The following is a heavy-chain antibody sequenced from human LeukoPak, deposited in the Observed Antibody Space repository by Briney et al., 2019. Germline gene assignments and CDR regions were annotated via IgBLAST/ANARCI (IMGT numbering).Heavy chain of an antibody. D-gene: IGHD6-13*01. CDR2: INPNSGGT. CDR1: GYTFTGYY. J-gene: IGHJ5*02. Sequence: ASVKVSCKASGYTFTGYYMHWVRQAPGQGLEWMGWINPNSGGTNYAQKFQGRVTMTRDTSISTAYMELSRLRSDDTAVYCCARDPSSSWYLFGFWFDPWGQGTLVTVSS. V-gene: IGHV1-2*02. CDR3: ARDPSSSWYLFGFWFDP.